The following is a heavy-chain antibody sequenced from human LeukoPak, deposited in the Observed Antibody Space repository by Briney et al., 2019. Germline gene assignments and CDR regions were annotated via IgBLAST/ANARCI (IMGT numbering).Heavy chain of an antibody. Sequence: PGGSLRLSCAASGFTFSDYYMSWIRQAPGKGLEWVSYISSSGSTIYYADSVKGRFTISRDNAKNSLYLQMNSLRAEDTAVYYCARGLVTAIVYLFPTYAFDIWGQGTMVTVSS. J-gene: IGHJ3*02. CDR1: GFTFSDYY. CDR3: ARGLVTAIVYLFPTYAFDI. D-gene: IGHD2-21*02. CDR2: ISSSGSTI. V-gene: IGHV3-11*04.